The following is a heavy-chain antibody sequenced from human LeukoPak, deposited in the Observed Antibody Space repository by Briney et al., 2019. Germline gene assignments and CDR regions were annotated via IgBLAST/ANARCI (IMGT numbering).Heavy chain of an antibody. CDR2: IWYDGSQK. CDR1: GFTFRNAG. D-gene: IGHD4-17*01. J-gene: IGHJ4*02. Sequence: GGSLRLSSAVSGFTFRNAGMHWVRQAPGKGLEWVAVIWYDGSQKYYADSVKGRFTISRDNSKNMLYLHMNSLRAEDTAVYFCARDRGDYNHNFDYWGQGTLVTVSS. V-gene: IGHV3-33*01. CDR3: ARDRGDYNHNFDY.